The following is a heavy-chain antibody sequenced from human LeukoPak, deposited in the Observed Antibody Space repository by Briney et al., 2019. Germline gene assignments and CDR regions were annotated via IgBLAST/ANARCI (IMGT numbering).Heavy chain of an antibody. D-gene: IGHD2-21*02. CDR3: AKDRSLSVVTAFDAFDI. V-gene: IGHV3-23*01. CDR1: GFTFSSYA. Sequence: GGSLRLSCAASGFTFSSYAMSWVRQAPGKGLEWVSAISGSGGSTYYADSVKGRFTISRDNPKNTLYLQMNSLRAEDTAVYYCAKDRSLSVVTAFDAFDIWGQGTMVTVSS. CDR2: ISGSGGST. J-gene: IGHJ3*02.